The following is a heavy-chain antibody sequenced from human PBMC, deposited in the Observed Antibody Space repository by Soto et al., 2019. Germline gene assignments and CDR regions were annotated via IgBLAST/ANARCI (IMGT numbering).Heavy chain of an antibody. CDR2: MTSDMRTI. CDR3: ERSVGGHFDY. V-gene: IGHV3-48*02. CDR1: GFTFSVYS. Sequence: EVQLVESGGGLVQPGGSLRLSCAASGFTFSVYSMNWIRQAPGKGLHWISYMTSDMRTIRYADSVKGRFTISRDNAKNLVYLQMTSLRDEDTAVYYCERSVGGHFDYWGQGALVTVSS. D-gene: IGHD1-26*01. J-gene: IGHJ4*02.